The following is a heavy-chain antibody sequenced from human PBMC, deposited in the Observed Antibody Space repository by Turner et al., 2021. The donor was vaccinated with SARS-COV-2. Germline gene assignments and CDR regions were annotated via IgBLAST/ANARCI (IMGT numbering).Heavy chain of an antibody. CDR1: AFPFSSYW. CDR3: ARVYSSSSGRNAFDI. Sequence: EVQLVESGGGLVQPGGSLRLTCAAPAFPFSSYWMTWVRQAPGKGLEWVANIKQDGSERYYVDSVKGRFTISRDNAKNSLYLQMNSLRAEDTAVYYCARVYSSSSGRNAFDIWGQGTMVTVSS. J-gene: IGHJ3*02. D-gene: IGHD6-6*01. V-gene: IGHV3-7*01. CDR2: IKQDGSER.